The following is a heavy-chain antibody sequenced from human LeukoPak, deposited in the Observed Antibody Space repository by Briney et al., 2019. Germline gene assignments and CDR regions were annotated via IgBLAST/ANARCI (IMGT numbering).Heavy chain of an antibody. CDR1: GFTFRRYG. V-gene: IGHV3-23*01. CDR2: ISGSGGST. CDR3: AKDSYYYYYMDV. J-gene: IGHJ6*03. Sequence: GGTLRLSCAASGFTFRRYGMTWVRQAAGKGLEWVSAISGSGGSTYYADSVKGRFTISRDNSKNTLYLQMNSLRAEDTAVYYCAKDSYYYYYMDVWGKGTTVTISS.